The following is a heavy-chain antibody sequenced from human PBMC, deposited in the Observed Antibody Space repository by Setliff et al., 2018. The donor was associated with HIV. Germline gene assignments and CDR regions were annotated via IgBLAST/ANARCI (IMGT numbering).Heavy chain of an antibody. J-gene: IGHJ3*02. D-gene: IGHD1-7*01. CDR1: GYTFTSYA. CDR3: ARGIKLGYAFDI. CDR2: INAGNGNT. Sequence: GASLKVSCMASGYTFTSYAMHWVRQAPGQRLEWMGWINAGNGNTKYSQKFQGRVTITRDTSASTAYMELSSLRSEDTAVYYCARGIKLGYAFDIWGQGTMVTVSS. V-gene: IGHV1-3*01.